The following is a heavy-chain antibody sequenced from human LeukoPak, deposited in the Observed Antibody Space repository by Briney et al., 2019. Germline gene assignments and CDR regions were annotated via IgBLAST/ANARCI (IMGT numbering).Heavy chain of an antibody. D-gene: IGHD6-13*01. J-gene: IGHJ4*02. CDR1: GYTLSGYY. CDR3: ARDSGYSSRWSIDY. Sequence: GASVKVSCKASGYTLSGYYMHWVRQAPGQGLEWMGWINPNSGGSNYAQKFQGRVTMTRDTSISTAYMEVSRLRPDDTAVFYCARDSGYSSRWSIDYWGQGTLVTVSS. CDR2: INPNSGGS. V-gene: IGHV1-2*02.